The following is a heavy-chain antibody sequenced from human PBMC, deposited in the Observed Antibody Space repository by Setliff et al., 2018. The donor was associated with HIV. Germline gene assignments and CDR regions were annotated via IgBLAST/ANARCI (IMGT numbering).Heavy chain of an antibody. V-gene: IGHV4-61*03. J-gene: IGHJ4*02. CDR3: AQLGMVDDFDY. CDR1: GDSVSSRSYY. CDR2: IYYSGST. Sequence: TSETLSLTCTVSGDSVSSRSYYWSWIRQPPGKGLEWIGDIYYSGSTNYNPSLKSRVTISVDTSKNHFSLKLRSVTAADKSVYYCAQLGMVDDFDYWGQGTLVTVSS. D-gene: IGHD1-1*01.